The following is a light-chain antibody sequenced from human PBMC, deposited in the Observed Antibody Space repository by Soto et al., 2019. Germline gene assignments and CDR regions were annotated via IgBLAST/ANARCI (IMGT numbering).Light chain of an antibody. CDR1: QGIRDF. J-gene: IGKJ4*01. Sequence: DIQLTQSPSFLSASVGDRVTITCRASQGIRDFLAWYQQKPGKAPKLLIYAASTLQAGVPTRFSGFASGTEFTLTISNLQPAASATYYCQQFNVYPLTFGGGTKVEIK. CDR2: AAS. V-gene: IGKV1-9*01. CDR3: QQFNVYPLT.